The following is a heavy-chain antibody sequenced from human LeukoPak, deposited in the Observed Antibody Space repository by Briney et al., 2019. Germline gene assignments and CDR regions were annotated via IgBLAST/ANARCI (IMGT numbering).Heavy chain of an antibody. D-gene: IGHD2-15*01. CDR1: GGSISSYY. Sequence: SETLSLTCTVSGGSISSYYWGWIRQPPGKGLEWIGSIYYSGSTYYNPSLKSRVTISVDTSKNQFSLKLSSVTAADTAVYYCASQHTGVPYCSGGSCYSNLNNWFDPWGQGTLVTVSS. CDR3: ASQHTGVPYCSGGSCYSNLNNWFDP. J-gene: IGHJ5*02. V-gene: IGHV4-39*01. CDR2: IYYSGST.